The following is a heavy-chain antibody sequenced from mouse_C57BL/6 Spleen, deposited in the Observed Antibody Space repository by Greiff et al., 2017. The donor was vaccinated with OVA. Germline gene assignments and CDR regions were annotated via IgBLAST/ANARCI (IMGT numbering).Heavy chain of an antibody. CDR2: ISSGSSTI. CDR3: ARQGYDYTFDY. V-gene: IGHV5-17*01. Sequence: EVMLVESGGGLVKPGGSLKLSCTASGFTFSDYGMHWVRQAPEKGLEWVAYISSGSSTIYYADTVKGRFTISRDNAKNTLFLQMTSVRSEDTAMYYCARQGYDYTFDYWGQGTTLTVSS. CDR1: GFTFSDYG. J-gene: IGHJ2*01. D-gene: IGHD2-4*01.